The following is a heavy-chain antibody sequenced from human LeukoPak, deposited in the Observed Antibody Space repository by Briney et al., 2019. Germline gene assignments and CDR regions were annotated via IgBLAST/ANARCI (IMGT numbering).Heavy chain of an antibody. CDR2: ITAGNGNT. CDR1: GYNFRSYG. J-gene: IGHJ3*02. V-gene: IGHV1-18*01. CDR3: ARDLARGYSYGYNAFDI. D-gene: IGHD5-18*01. Sequence: GASVKVSCKASGYNFRSYGIGWVRQAPRQGLAWMGWITAGNGNTNYAQKVQGRVTMTTDTSTSTAYMELRSLRSDDTAVYFCARDLARGYSYGYNAFDIWGQGTMVTVSS.